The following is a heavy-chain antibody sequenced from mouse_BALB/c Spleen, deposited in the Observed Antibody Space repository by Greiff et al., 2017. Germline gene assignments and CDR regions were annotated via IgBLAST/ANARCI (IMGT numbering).Heavy chain of an antibody. D-gene: IGHD2-14*01. CDR3: ASSTIGTHAMDY. CDR1: GFSLTSYG. V-gene: IGHV2-9*02. J-gene: IGHJ4*01. Sequence: VKLVESGPGLVAPSQSLSITCTVSGFSLTSYGVHWVRQPPGKGLEWLGVIWAGGSTNYNSALMSRLSISKDNSKSQVFLKMNSLQTDDTAMYYCASSTIGTHAMDYWGQGTSVTVSS. CDR2: IWAGGST.